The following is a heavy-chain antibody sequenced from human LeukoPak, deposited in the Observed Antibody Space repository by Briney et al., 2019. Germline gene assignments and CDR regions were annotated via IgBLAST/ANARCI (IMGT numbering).Heavy chain of an antibody. V-gene: IGHV3-23*01. CDR1: GFTFSSYA. D-gene: IGHD5-24*01. J-gene: IGHJ4*02. Sequence: GGSLRLSCAASGFTFSSYAMSWFRQAPGKGTERVSAISGSGGSTYFADSVKGRFTISRDNSKNTLYLQMNSLRAEDTAVYYCAKETERWLQFDQFITIDYWGQGTLVAVSS. CDR2: ISGSGGST. CDR3: AKETERWLQFDQFITIDY.